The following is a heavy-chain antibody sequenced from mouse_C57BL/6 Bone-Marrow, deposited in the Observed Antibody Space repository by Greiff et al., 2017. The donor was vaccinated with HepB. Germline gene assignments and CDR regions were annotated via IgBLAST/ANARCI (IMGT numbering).Heavy chain of an antibody. Sequence: EVQLQQSGPELVKPGASVKISCKASGYTFTDYYMNWVKQSHGKSLEWIGDINPNNGGTSYNQKFKGKATLTVDKSSSTAYMALRSLTSEDSAVYYCARGYYVGVDYWGQGTSVTVSS. CDR1: GYTFTDYY. CDR3: ARGYYVGVDY. V-gene: IGHV1-26*01. J-gene: IGHJ4*01. D-gene: IGHD1-1*01. CDR2: INPNNGGT.